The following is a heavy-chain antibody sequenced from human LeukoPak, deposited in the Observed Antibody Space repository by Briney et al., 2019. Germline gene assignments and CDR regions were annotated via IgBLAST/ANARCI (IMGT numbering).Heavy chain of an antibody. CDR2: IWYDGSDK. CDR1: GFTFSSYG. J-gene: IGHJ4*02. V-gene: IGHV3-33*01. CDR3: ATDQGIY. Sequence: PGRSLRLSCAASGFTFSSYGMHWVRQAPGKGLEWVAVIWYDGSDKYYADSVKGRFTISRDNSKNTLYLRMNSLRAEDTAVYYCATDQGIYWGQGILVSVSS.